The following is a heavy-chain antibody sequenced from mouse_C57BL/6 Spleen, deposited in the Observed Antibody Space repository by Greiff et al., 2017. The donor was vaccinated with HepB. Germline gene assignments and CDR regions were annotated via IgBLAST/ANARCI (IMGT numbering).Heavy chain of an antibody. J-gene: IGHJ2*01. CDR3: AREVTTVVGSYFDD. CDR1: GYTFTSYW. D-gene: IGHD1-1*01. CDR2: IHPNSGST. Sequence: QVQLQQSGAELVKPGASVKLSCKASGYTFTSYWMHWVKQRPGQGLEWIGMIHPNSGSTNYNEKFKSKATLTVDKSSSTAYMQLSSLTSEDSAVYYCAREVTTVVGSYFDDWGQGTTLTVSS. V-gene: IGHV1-64*01.